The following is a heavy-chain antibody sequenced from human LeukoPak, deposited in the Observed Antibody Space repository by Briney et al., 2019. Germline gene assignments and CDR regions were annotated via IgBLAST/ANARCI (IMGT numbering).Heavy chain of an antibody. Sequence: DPSQTLSLTCTVSGGSISSNNYYWSWIRQPAGKGLEWIGRIYTSGSTNYNPSLKSRVTISVDTSKNQFSLKLSSVTGADTAVYYCASVAPIQAVALGWGQGTLVTVSS. CDR1: GGSISSNNYY. CDR2: IYTSGST. CDR3: ASVAPIQAVALG. D-gene: IGHD6-19*01. J-gene: IGHJ4*02. V-gene: IGHV4-61*02.